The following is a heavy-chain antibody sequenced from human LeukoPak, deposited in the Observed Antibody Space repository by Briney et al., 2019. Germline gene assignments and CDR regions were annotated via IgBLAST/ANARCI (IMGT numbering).Heavy chain of an antibody. V-gene: IGHV4-39*07. D-gene: IGHD6-13*01. CDR1: GGSISSYY. J-gene: IGHJ5*02. CDR2: IYYSGST. Sequence: SETLSLTCTVSGGSISSYYWSWIRQPPGKGLEWIGSIYYSGSTYYNPSLKSRVTISVDTSKNQFSLKLSSVTAADTAVYYCARGIAAAENWFDPWGQGTLVTVSS. CDR3: ARGIAAAENWFDP.